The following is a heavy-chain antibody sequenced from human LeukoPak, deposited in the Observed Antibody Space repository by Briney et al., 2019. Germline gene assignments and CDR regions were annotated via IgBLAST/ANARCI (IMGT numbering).Heavy chain of an antibody. D-gene: IGHD2-2*02. Sequence: SETLSLTCTVSGGSISSSSYYWGWLRQPPGTGLEWIGSIYYSGSTYYNPSLKSRVTISVDTSKNQFSLKLSSVTAADTAVYYCARVLRGYCSSTSCYTYYYYYMDVWGKGTTVTVSS. CDR2: IYYSGST. J-gene: IGHJ6*03. CDR3: ARVLRGYCSSTSCYTYYYYYMDV. V-gene: IGHV4-39*07. CDR1: GGSISSSSYY.